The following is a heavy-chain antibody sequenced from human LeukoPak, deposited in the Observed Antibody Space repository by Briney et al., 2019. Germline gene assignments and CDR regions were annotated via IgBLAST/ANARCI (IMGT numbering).Heavy chain of an antibody. J-gene: IGHJ4*02. CDR1: GFTFSSFA. Sequence: PGGSLRLSCAASGFTFSSFAMHWVRQAPGKQLEYVSAICSNGGCTYYANSVKGRFTISRDNSKNTLYLQMNSLRAEDTAVYYCAKEGGAAAGTDFDYWGQGTLVTVSS. CDR2: ICSNGGCT. V-gene: IGHV3-64*01. D-gene: IGHD6-13*01. CDR3: AKEGGAAAGTDFDY.